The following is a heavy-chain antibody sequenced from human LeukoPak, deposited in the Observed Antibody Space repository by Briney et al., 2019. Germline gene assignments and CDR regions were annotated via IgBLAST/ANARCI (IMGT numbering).Heavy chain of an antibody. J-gene: IGHJ4*02. V-gene: IGHV3-74*01. CDR3: ATHLNTVTQFDY. CDR1: GFTFSGYW. D-gene: IGHD4-17*01. Sequence: PGGSLRLSRAASGFTFSGYWMHWVRQAPGKGLVWVSRINSDGSSTSYADSVKGRFTISRDNAKNTLYLQMNSLRAEDTAVYYCATHLNTVTQFDYWGQGTLVTVSS. CDR2: INSDGSST.